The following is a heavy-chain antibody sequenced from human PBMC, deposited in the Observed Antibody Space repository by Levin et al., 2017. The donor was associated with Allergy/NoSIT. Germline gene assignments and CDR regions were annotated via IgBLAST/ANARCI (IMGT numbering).Heavy chain of an antibody. CDR1: GYTFTGYY. D-gene: IGHD2-2*01. CDR3: ARRIPAAAIQHLYYDYYMDV. Sequence: ASVKVSCKASGYTFTGYYMHWVRQAPGQGLEWMGWINPNSGGTNYAQKFQGRVTMTRDTSISTAYMELSRLRSDDTAVYYCARRIPAAAIQHLYYDYYMDVWGKGTTVTVSS. V-gene: IGHV1-2*02. J-gene: IGHJ6*03. CDR2: INPNSGGT.